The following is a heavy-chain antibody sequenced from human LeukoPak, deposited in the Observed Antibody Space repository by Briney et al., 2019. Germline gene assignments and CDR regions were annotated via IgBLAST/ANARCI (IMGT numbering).Heavy chain of an antibody. J-gene: IGHJ4*02. Sequence: SETLSLTCAVSGGSISSGGYSWSRIRQPPGKGLEWIGYVYHSGSTYYNPSLKSRVTISVDRSKNQFSLKLSSVTAADTAVYYCARAFGRLVPYYFDYWGQGTLVTVSS. CDR2: VYHSGST. CDR3: ARAFGRLVPYYFDY. V-gene: IGHV4-30-2*01. D-gene: IGHD3-16*01. CDR1: GGSISSGGYS.